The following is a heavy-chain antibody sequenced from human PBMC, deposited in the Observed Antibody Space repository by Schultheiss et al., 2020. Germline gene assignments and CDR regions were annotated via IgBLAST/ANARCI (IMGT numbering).Heavy chain of an antibody. Sequence: SETLSLTCTVSGASISSDYWSWIRQPPGKGLEWIGYISHSGSTNYNPSLKSRVTISIHTSENQFSLNLNSVTAADTAVYYCASGSTPFDSWGQGTLVTVSS. V-gene: IGHV4-59*01. CDR2: ISHSGST. CDR1: GASISSDY. J-gene: IGHJ4*02. CDR3: ASGSTPFDS. D-gene: IGHD1-26*01.